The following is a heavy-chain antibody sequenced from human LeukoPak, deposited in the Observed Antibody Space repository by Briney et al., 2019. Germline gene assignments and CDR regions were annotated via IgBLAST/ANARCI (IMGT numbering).Heavy chain of an antibody. Sequence: GGSLRLSCAASGFTFSSYGMHWVRQAPGKGLEWVAVISYDGSNKYYADSVKGRFTISRDNSKNTLYLQMNSLRAEDTAVYYCAKDLVVAADPYDYWGQGTLVTVSS. V-gene: IGHV3-30*18. J-gene: IGHJ4*02. D-gene: IGHD2-15*01. CDR1: GFTFSSYG. CDR3: AKDLVVAADPYDY. CDR2: ISYDGSNK.